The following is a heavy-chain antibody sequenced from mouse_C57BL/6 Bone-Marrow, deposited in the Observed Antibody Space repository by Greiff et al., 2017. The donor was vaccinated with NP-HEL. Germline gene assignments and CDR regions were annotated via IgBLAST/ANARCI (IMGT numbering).Heavy chain of an antibody. J-gene: IGHJ1*03. CDR2: ISYDGSN. D-gene: IGHD1-1*01. Sequence: EVKLVESGPGLVKPSQSLSLTCSVTGYSITSGYYWNWIRQFPGNKLEWMGYISYDGSNNYNPSLKNRISITRDTSKNQFFLKLNSVTTEDTATYYCARGVLLAYFDVWGTGTTVTVSS. V-gene: IGHV3-6*01. CDR1: GYSITSGYY. CDR3: ARGVLLAYFDV.